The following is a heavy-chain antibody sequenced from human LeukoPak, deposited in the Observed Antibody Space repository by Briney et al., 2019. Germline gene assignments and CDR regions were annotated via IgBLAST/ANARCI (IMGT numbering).Heavy chain of an antibody. CDR3: AKAYYDFLTEAPFDY. V-gene: IGHV3-30*02. CDR1: GFTFSSYG. CDR2: IRYDGSNK. D-gene: IGHD3-9*01. J-gene: IGHJ4*02. Sequence: GGSLRLSCAASGFTFSSYGMHWVRQAPGKGLEWVAFIRYDGSNKYYADSVKGRFTISRDNSKNTLYLQMNSLRAEDTAVYYCAKAYYDFLTEAPFDYWGQGTLVAVSS.